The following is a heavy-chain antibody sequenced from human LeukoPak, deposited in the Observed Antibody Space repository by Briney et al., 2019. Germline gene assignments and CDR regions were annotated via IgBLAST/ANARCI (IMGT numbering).Heavy chain of an antibody. J-gene: IGHJ3*02. V-gene: IGHV3-66*02. Sequence: PGGSLRLSXAASGFTVSSNYMSWVRQAQGKGLEWVSVIYSGGSTYYADSVKGRFTISRDNSKNTLYLQMNSLRAEDTAVYYCARDPHYYDSSGYLVRGAFDIWGQGTMVTVSS. CDR1: GFTVSSNY. CDR3: ARDPHYYDSSGYLVRGAFDI. D-gene: IGHD3-22*01. CDR2: IYSGGST.